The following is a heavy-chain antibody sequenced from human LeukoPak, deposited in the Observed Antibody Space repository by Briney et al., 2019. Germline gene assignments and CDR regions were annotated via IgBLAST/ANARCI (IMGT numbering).Heavy chain of an antibody. CDR3: AKVEGPPDY. Sequence: GGSLRLSCAASGFTFSSYGMHWVRQAPGKGLEWVAVISYGGSNKYYADSVKGRFTISRDNSKNTLYLQINSLRAEDTAVYYCAKVEGPPDYWGQGTLVTVSS. CDR1: GFTFSSYG. CDR2: ISYGGSNK. D-gene: IGHD3-3*01. J-gene: IGHJ4*02. V-gene: IGHV3-30*18.